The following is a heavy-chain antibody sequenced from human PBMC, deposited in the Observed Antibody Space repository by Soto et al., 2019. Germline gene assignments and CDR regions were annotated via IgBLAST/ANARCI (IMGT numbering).Heavy chain of an antibody. Sequence: SETLSLTCTVSGGSISSYYWSWIRQPPGKGLEWIGYIYYSGSTNYNPSLKSRVTISVDTSKNQFSLKLSSVTAADTAVYYCARLRADSSGYYYDYNWFDPWGQGTLVTVSS. V-gene: IGHV4-59*01. J-gene: IGHJ5*02. CDR3: ARLRADSSGYYYDYNWFDP. CDR2: IYYSGST. CDR1: GGSISSYY. D-gene: IGHD3-22*01.